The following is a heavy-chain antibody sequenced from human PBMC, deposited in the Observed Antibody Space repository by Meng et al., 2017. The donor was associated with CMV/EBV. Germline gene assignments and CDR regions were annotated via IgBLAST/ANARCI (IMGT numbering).Heavy chain of an antibody. D-gene: IGHD4-17*01. J-gene: IGHJ5*02. CDR3: TRDAHLTTVTPNWFDP. CDR2: INPNSGDT. V-gene: IGHV1-2*02. Sequence: QVQLVRAGAEQRKPGASVKVSCKASGDTFTDYYMHWVRQAPGQGLEWMGCINPNSGDTNYAQKFQGRVTMTSDTSISTAYMELSRLRSDDTAVYYCTRDAHLTTVTPNWFDPWGQGTLDTVSS. CDR1: GDTFTDYY.